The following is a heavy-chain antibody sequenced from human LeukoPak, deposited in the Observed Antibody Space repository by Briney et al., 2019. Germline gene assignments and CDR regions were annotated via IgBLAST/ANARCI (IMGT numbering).Heavy chain of an antibody. D-gene: IGHD6-19*01. Sequence: SETLSLACSVSGGSIGGYSWTWVRQPPGKRLEYIGYISYTGITYYNPSLMSRVTTSVATSKNQFSLKLASVTAADTAVYYCARRLYSSGWSYWFDPWGQGTLVTVSS. CDR1: GGSIGGYS. J-gene: IGHJ5*02. CDR2: ISYTGIT. CDR3: ARRLYSSGWSYWFDP. V-gene: IGHV4-59*01.